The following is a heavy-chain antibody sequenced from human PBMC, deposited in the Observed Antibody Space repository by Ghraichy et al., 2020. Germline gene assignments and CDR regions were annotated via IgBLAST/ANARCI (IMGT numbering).Heavy chain of an antibody. CDR2: IYYSGTT. CDR1: GGSISSGGYY. Sequence: TLSLTCTVSGGSISSGGYYWSWIRQHPGKGLEWIGCIYYSGTTDYNSSLKSRVTISVDTSKNQFSLKVRSVTAADTAVYFCARGGWLQSLDYWGQGNLVTVSS. J-gene: IGHJ4*02. V-gene: IGHV4-31*03. CDR3: ARGGWLQSLDY. D-gene: IGHD5-24*01.